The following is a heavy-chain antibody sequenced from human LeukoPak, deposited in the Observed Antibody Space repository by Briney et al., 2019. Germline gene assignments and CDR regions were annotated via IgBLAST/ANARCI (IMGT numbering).Heavy chain of an antibody. CDR3: ARPGYDFWSGTPRLDYYYMDV. CDR1: GGSISSSSYY. J-gene: IGHJ6*03. CDR2: IYYSGST. Sequence: SETLSLTCTVSGGSISSSSYYWGWIRQPPGKGLEWIGSIYYSGSTYYNPSLKSRVTISVDTSKNQFSLKLSSVTAADTAVYYCARPGYDFWSGTPRLDYYYMDVWGKGTTVTVSS. V-gene: IGHV4-39*01. D-gene: IGHD3-3*01.